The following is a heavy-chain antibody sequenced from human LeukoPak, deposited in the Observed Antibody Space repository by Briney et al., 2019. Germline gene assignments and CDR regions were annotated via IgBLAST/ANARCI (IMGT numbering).Heavy chain of an antibody. J-gene: IGHJ3*01. CDR2: IYPGDSDN. V-gene: IGHV5-51*01. CDR3: ARRANDAFDL. CDR1: GYSFTSYW. Sequence: GESLKISCKGSGYSFTSYWIGWVRQMPAKGLEWMGIIYPGDSDNRYSQSFQGQVTISADKSISTAYLQWSSLKASDTAMYYCARRANDAFDLWGQGTMVTVSS.